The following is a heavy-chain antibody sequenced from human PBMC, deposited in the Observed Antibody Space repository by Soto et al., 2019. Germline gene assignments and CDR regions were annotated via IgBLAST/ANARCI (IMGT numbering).Heavy chain of an antibody. CDR1: GGTFSSYA. Sequence: GASVKVSCKASGGTFSSYAISWVRQAPGQGLEWMGGIIPIFGTANYAQKFQGRVTITADESTSTAYMELSSLRSEDTAVYYCARDLDIVVVPAAMTVVYYGMEVWGQGTTVTVSS. V-gene: IGHV1-69*13. J-gene: IGHJ6*02. CDR2: IIPIFGTA. CDR3: ARDLDIVVVPAAMTVVYYGMEV. D-gene: IGHD2-2*03.